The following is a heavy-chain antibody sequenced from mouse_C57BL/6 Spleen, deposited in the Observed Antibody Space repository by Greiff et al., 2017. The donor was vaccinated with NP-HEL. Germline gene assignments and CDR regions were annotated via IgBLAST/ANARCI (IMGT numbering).Heavy chain of an antibody. CDR3: ARCGIRYDPHWYFDV. J-gene: IGHJ1*03. D-gene: IGHD2-3*01. V-gene: IGHV1-53*01. CDR1: GYTFTSYW. Sequence: QVQLQQPGTELVKPGASVKLSCKASGYTFTSYWMHWVKQRPGQGLEWIGNINPSNGGTNYNEKFKSKATLTVDKSSSTAYMQLSSLTSEDSAVYYGARCGIRYDPHWYFDVWGTGTTVTVSS. CDR2: INPSNGGT.